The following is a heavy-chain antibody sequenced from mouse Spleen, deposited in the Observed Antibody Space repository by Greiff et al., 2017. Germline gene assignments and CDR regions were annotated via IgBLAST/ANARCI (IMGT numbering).Heavy chain of an antibody. CDR1: GFTFSSYA. Sequence: EVQVVESGGGLVKLGGSLKLSCAASGFTFSSYAMSWVRQTPEKRLEWVATISSGGGNTYYPDSVKGRFTISRDNAKNTLYLQMSSLKSEDTAMYYCARRRGNWLFDYWGQGTTLTVSS. J-gene: IGHJ2*01. CDR3: ARRRGNWLFDY. D-gene: IGHD2-1*01. V-gene: IGHV5-9-3*01. CDR2: ISSGGGNT.